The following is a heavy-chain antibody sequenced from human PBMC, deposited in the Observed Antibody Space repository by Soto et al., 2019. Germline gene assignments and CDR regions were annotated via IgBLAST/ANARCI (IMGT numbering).Heavy chain of an antibody. D-gene: IGHD5-12*01. CDR2: VSHSGST. V-gene: IGHV4-4*02. J-gene: IGHJ4*02. CDR1: SGSITSSNW. Sequence: QVQLQESGPGLVKPSGTLSLTCAVSSGSITSSNWWSWVRQPPGKGLEWIGEVSHSGSTNDIPSLMRGITVAVVKSSNHFSLRLGSVTAAETAVYYCARNRYGGYDFDYWGRGTLVTVSS. CDR3: ARNRYGGYDFDY.